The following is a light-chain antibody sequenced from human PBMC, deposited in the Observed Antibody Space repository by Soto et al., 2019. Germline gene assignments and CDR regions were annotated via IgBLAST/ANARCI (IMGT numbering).Light chain of an antibody. CDR3: AAWDDSLNGWV. CDR2: SNN. J-gene: IGLJ3*02. CDR1: SSNIGSNT. V-gene: IGLV1-44*01. Sequence: QSVLTQPPSSSGTPGQRVTISCSGSSSNIGSNTVNWYQQLPGTAPKLLLYSNNQRPSGVPDRFSGSKSGTSASLPISGLQSEDEADYYCAAWDDSLNGWVFGGGTKLTVL.